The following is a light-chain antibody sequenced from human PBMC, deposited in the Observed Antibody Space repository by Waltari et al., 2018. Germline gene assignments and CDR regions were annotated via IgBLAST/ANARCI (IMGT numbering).Light chain of an antibody. CDR2: WAS. J-gene: IGKJ4*01. CDR1: QSLLSNKRNH. V-gene: IGKV4-1*01. Sequence: DIVMTQSPESLAVSLGERATINCKSSQSLLSNKRNHLAWYQQKPGQPPKFLIYWASTRESGVPDRFNGSGSGADFTLTISSLQAEDVAVYFCQQYYTRPLTFGEGTKVEIK. CDR3: QQYYTRPLT.